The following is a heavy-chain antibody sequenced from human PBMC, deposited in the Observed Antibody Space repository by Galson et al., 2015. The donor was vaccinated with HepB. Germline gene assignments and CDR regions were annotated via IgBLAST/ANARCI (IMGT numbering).Heavy chain of an antibody. CDR3: ARGVVASPWFDY. V-gene: IGHV1-69*13. D-gene: IGHD2-15*01. CDR1: GGTFSSYA. Sequence: SVKVSCKASGGTFSSYAISWVRQAPGQGLEWMGGIIPIFGTANYAQKFQGRVTITADESTSTAYLELSSLRSEDTAVYYCARGVVASPWFDYWGQGTLVTVSS. CDR2: IIPIFGTA. J-gene: IGHJ4*02.